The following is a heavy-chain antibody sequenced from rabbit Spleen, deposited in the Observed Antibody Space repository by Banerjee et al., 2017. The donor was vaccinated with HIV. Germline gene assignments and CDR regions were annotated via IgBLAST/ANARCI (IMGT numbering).Heavy chain of an antibody. Sequence: QQQLEESGGGLVKPGGTLTLTCKASGTDFSNYYYICWVRQAPEKGLEWIACIEGGSSSFTYFASWAKGRFTISKTSSTTVTLEMTSLTVADTATYFCASNGGVNGYGYLWGPGTLVTVS. CDR1: GTDFSNYYY. V-gene: IGHV1S45*01. CDR2: IEGGSSSFT. D-gene: IGHD6-1*01. CDR3: ASNGGVNGYGYL. J-gene: IGHJ4*01.